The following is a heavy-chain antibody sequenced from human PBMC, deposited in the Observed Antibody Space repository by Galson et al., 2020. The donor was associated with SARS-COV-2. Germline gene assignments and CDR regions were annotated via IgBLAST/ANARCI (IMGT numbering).Heavy chain of an antibody. J-gene: IGHJ6*02. CDR1: GGSISSAGYY. CDR3: ARVHSSGWGGRYDYGMDV. D-gene: IGHD6-19*01. CDR2: IYYSGST. V-gene: IGHV4-31*03. Sequence: ASETLSLTCTVSGGSISSAGYYWSWIRQHPGKGLEWIGYIYYSGSTYYNPSLKSRLTISVDTSKNQFSLKLSSVTAADTAVYYCARVHSSGWGGRYDYGMDVWGQGTTVTVSS.